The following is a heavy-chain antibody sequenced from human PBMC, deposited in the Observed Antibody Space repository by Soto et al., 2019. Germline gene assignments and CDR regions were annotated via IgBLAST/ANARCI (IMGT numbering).Heavy chain of an antibody. J-gene: IGHJ4*02. CDR3: GRSPRSRPYFEC. CDR1: GYTFSNFW. CDR2: IYPGDHET. D-gene: IGHD6-13*01. V-gene: IGHV5-51*01. Sequence: GVSLKISCQCSGYTFSNFWIGWVRQLRRQGLEWLGIIYPGDHETRYSPSFLGKVTISAETSINAAYLQWSSLEPSASAFYFCGRSPRSRPYFECCGRRAMVTVAS.